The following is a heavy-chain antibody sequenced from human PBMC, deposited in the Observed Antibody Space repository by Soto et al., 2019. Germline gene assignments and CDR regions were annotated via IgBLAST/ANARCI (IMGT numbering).Heavy chain of an antibody. CDR2: IYDSGST. CDR1: GGSIGSSNW. D-gene: IGHD3-9*01. CDR3: ASLKTYDILNKSDY. J-gene: IGHJ4*02. Sequence: QVQLQESGPGLVKPSGTLSLTCAVSGGSIGSSNWWSWVRQPPGKGLEWIGEIYDSGSTNYNPSLKSRGTISLDKSKTQSSLKLSSVTAADTAVYSCASLKTYDILNKSDYWGQGSLVTVSS. V-gene: IGHV4-4*02.